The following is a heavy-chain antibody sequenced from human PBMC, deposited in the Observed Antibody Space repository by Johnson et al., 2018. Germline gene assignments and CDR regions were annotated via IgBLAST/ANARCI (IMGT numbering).Heavy chain of an antibody. V-gene: IGHV1-8*01. CDR3: ARTLVVPPPYCMDV. CDR2: LNPHTGER. CDR1: GYTFTSYD. D-gene: IGHD2-21*01. Sequence: QVQLVESGAEVRKPGASVKVSCKASGYTFTSYDLSWVRQATGQGPEWMGWLNPHTGERGYAQKFQGRVTMTRDTSMSTAYMELSRLTSEDTAVYYCARTLVVPPPYCMDVWGQGTTVIVSS. J-gene: IGHJ6*02.